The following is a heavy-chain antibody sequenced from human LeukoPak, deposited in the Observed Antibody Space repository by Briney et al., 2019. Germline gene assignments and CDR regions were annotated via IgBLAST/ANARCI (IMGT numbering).Heavy chain of an antibody. CDR3: AREMSGSNDALDI. CDR1: GFTLSTYD. D-gene: IGHD3-10*01. Sequence: GGSLRLSCAASGFTLSTYDMHWVRQPTGESLEWVSIFYRAGDTYYPNSVKGRFTISRDDAKNSLYLRMNSLRAEDTAVYYCAREMSGSNDALDIWGQGTMVTVSS. V-gene: IGHV3-13*01. J-gene: IGHJ3*02. CDR2: FYRAGDT.